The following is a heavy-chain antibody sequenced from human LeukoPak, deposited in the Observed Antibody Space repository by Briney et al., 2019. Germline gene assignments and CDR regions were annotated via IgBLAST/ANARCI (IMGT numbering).Heavy chain of an antibody. Sequence: SETLSLTCTVSGGSISNSHYYWGWIRQPPGKGLECIGNIYYSGSTYYNSSLKSRVTISVDTSKNRFSLKLRSVTAADTAVYYCARYCSSTSCYRDAFDIWGQGTMVTVSS. CDR2: IYYSGST. D-gene: IGHD2-2*01. CDR3: ARYCSSTSCYRDAFDI. J-gene: IGHJ3*02. CDR1: GGSISNSHYY. V-gene: IGHV4-39*01.